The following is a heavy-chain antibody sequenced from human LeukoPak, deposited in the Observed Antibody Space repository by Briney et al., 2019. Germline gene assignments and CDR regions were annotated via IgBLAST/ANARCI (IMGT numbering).Heavy chain of an antibody. CDR2: IYPGDSDT. Sequence: GESLRISCKGSGYSFTSCWIGWVRQMPGKGLEWMGIIYPGDSDTRYSPSFQGQVTISADKSISTAYLQWSSLKASDTAMYYCARCSSTSCYSNWFDPWGQGTLVTVSS. D-gene: IGHD2-2*02. J-gene: IGHJ5*02. V-gene: IGHV5-51*01. CDR1: GYSFTSCW. CDR3: ARCSSTSCYSNWFDP.